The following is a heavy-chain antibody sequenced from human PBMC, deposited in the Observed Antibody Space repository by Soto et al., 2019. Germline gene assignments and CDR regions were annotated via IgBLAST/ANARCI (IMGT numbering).Heavy chain of an antibody. CDR3: ARRDTSGFLRYFDN. V-gene: IGHV1-69*06. CDR2: IVSNVGTV. J-gene: IGHJ4*03. D-gene: IGHD3-3*01. Sequence: SVKVSCKASGGTLSSFINYPINWVRQAPGQGLEWMGGIVSNVGTVNYAQKFQGRVTVTADKSTGTAYMELSSLRSEDTALYYCARRDTSGFLRYFDNWGQGTLVTVSS. CDR1: GGTLSSFINYP.